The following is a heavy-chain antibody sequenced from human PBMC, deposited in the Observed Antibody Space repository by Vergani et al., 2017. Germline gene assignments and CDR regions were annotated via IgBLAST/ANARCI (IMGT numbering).Heavy chain of an antibody. D-gene: IGHD2-2*03. J-gene: IGHJ2*01. Sequence: QVQLQESGPGLVKPSETLSLTCTVSGCSISSYYWGWIRQPPGKVLEWIGYIYYSGSTNYNPSLKSRVTISVDTSKNQFSLKLSSVTAADTAVYYCARHGFYWYFDLWGRGTLSLSPQ. V-gene: IGHV4-59*01. CDR1: GCSISSYY. CDR2: IYYSGST. CDR3: ARHGFYWYFDL.